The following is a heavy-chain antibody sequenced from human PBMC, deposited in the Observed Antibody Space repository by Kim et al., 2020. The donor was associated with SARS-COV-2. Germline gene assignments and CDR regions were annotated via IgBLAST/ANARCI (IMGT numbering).Heavy chain of an antibody. CDR1: GFTFSDYT. D-gene: IGHD2-2*01. V-gene: IGHV3-21*01. CDR2: ISTYSINI. Sequence: GGSLRLSCAASGFTFSDYTVNWVRQAPGKGLEWVSTISTYSINIYYADSVTGRFTISRDNAKNSLYLQMNSLRAEDTAVYFCARGGFCTTTNCRQSPWGAFDVWGQGTMVTVSS. CDR3: ARGGFCTTTNCRQSPWGAFDV. J-gene: IGHJ3*01.